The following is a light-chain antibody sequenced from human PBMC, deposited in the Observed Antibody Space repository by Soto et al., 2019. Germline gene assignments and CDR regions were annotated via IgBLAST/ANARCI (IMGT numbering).Light chain of an antibody. Sequence: DIQMTQSPSSLSASVGDRVSITCRASQTINNYLNWFQQKPGEAPKLLIYTTSTLQSGVPSRFSGRGSGPDFTLTISKLQPEDFATYYCQQGYDTPLTFGQGTRLEI. CDR1: QTINNY. J-gene: IGKJ5*01. CDR2: TTS. V-gene: IGKV1-39*01. CDR3: QQGYDTPLT.